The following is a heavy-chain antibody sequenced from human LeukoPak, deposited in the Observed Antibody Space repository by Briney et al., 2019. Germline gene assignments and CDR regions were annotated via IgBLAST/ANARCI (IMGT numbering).Heavy chain of an antibody. Sequence: ASVKVSCKASGYTFTSYGISWVRQAPGQGLEWMGWISAYNGNTNYAQKLQGGVTMTTDTSTSTAYMELRSLRSDDTAVYYCARDPPRITGTKADAFDIWGQGTMVTVSS. CDR1: GYTFTSYG. J-gene: IGHJ3*02. CDR3: ARDPPRITGTKADAFDI. D-gene: IGHD1-7*01. V-gene: IGHV1-18*01. CDR2: ISAYNGNT.